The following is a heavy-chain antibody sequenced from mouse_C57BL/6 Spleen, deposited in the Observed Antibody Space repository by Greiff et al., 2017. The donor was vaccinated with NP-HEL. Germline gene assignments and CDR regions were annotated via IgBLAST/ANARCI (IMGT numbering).Heavy chain of an antibody. CDR1: GYAFSSYW. CDR2: IYPGDGDT. CDR3: ASREIYYGRLDY. V-gene: IGHV1-80*01. D-gene: IGHD1-1*01. Sequence: VQLQQSGAELVKPGASVKISCKASGYAFSSYWMNWVKQRPGKGLEWIGQIYPGDGDTNYNGKFKGKATLTADKSSSTAYMQLSSLTSEDSAVYFCASREIYYGRLDYWGQGTTLTVSS. J-gene: IGHJ2*01.